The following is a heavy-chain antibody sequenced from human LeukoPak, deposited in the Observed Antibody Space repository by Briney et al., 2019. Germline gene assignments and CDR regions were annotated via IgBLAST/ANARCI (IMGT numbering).Heavy chain of an antibody. CDR1: GFTFDDYG. D-gene: IGHD3-9*01. CDR2: INWDGGST. J-gene: IGHJ3*02. V-gene: IGHV3-20*01. Sequence: GGSLRLSCAASGFTFDDYGMSWVRQAPGKGLEWVSGINWDGGSTGYADSVKGRFTISRDNAKNSLYLQMNSLRAEDTALYHCARGYYDILTGYSPRGAFDIWGQGTMVPVSS. CDR3: ARGYYDILTGYSPRGAFDI.